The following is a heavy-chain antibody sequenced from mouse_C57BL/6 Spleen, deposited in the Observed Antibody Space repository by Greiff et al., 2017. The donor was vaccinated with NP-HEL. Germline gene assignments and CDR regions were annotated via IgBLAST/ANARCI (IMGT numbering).Heavy chain of an antibody. CDR2: IWGDGST. V-gene: IGHV2-3*01. CDR3: AKQGAYYYGSSSYYAMDY. Sequence: VQLVESGPGLVAPSQSLSITCTVSGFSLTSYGVSWVRQPPGKGLEWLGVIWGDGSTNYHSALISRLSISKDNSKSQVFLKLNSLQTDDTATYYCAKQGAYYYGSSSYYAMDYWGQGTSVTVSS. J-gene: IGHJ4*01. CDR1: GFSLTSYG. D-gene: IGHD1-1*01.